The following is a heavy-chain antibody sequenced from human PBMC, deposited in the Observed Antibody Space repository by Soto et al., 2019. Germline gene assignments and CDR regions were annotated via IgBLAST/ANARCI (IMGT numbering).Heavy chain of an antibody. V-gene: IGHV3-33*01. D-gene: IGHD6-13*01. J-gene: IGHJ4*02. Sequence: QVQLVESGGGVVRPGRSLRLSCAASGFTFSNYGMHWVRQAPGKGLEWMAAIWYDGSNKYYADSVKGRFTISRDISKNTLYLQMNSLRAEDTAVYYCARERIAAAGTAYFDYWGQGTLVTVSS. CDR2: IWYDGSNK. CDR3: ARERIAAAGTAYFDY. CDR1: GFTFSNYG.